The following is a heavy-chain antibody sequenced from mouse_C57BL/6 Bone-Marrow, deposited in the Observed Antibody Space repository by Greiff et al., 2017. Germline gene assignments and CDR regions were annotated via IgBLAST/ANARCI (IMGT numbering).Heavy chain of an antibody. CDR3: AGSKGLDY. V-gene: IGHV1-50*01. Sequence: QVQLQQPGAELVKPGASVKLSCKASGYTFTSYWMQWVKQRPGQGLEWIGEIDPSDSYTNYNQKFKGKATLTVDTSSSTAYMQLSSLTSEDSAVYYCAGSKGLDYWGKGTTLTVSS. J-gene: IGHJ2*01. CDR1: GYTFTSYW. CDR2: IDPSDSYT.